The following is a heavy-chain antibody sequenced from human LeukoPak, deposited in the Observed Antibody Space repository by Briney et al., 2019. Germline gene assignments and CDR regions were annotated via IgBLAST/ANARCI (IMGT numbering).Heavy chain of an antibody. CDR2: INPKSGGT. D-gene: IGHD5/OR15-5a*01. J-gene: IGHJ3*01. CDR1: GYSFSGYY. CDR3: AREPYNVYGSYALDF. V-gene: IGHV1-2*02. Sequence: ASVKVSCKASGYSFSGYYMHWVRQVPGQGLEGMGWINPKSGGTEFAQMFQGRVTMTRDTSISTAYLELSRLRLDDTAVYYCAREPYNVYGSYALDFWGHGTMVTVSS.